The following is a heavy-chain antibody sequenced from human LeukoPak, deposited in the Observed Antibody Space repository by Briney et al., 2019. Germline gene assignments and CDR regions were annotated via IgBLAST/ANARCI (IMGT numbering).Heavy chain of an antibody. V-gene: IGHV1-69*13. Sequence: SVKVSCKASGGTFSSYAISWVRQAPGQGLEWKGGIIPIFGTANYAQKFQGRVTITADESTSTAYMELSSLRSEDTAVYYCAREGNYDILTGYSGGSSNWSDPWGQGTLVTVSS. J-gene: IGHJ5*02. D-gene: IGHD3-9*01. CDR1: GGTFSSYA. CDR3: AREGNYDILTGYSGGSSNWSDP. CDR2: IIPIFGTA.